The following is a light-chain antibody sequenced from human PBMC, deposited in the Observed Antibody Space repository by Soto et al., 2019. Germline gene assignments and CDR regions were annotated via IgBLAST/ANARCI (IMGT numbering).Light chain of an antibody. CDR2: EVN. CDR1: SSDVGSYNF. J-gene: IGLJ2*01. CDR3: CSYAGSSTWI. Sequence: QSALTQPASVSGSPGQSITISCTGTSSDVGSYNFVSWYQQYPGKAPKPMIYEVNKRPSGVSNRFSGSKSGNTASLTISGLQAEDEADYYCCSYAGSSTWIFGGGTKLTVL. V-gene: IGLV2-23*02.